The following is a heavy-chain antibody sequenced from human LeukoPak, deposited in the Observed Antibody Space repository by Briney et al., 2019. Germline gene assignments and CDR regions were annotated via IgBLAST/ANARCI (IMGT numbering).Heavy chain of an antibody. J-gene: IGHJ5*02. V-gene: IGHV4-30-2*01. CDR3: ATTYQTSEWFDP. CDR1: GFTFSSFA. Sequence: LRLSCAASGFTFSSFAMSWIRQPPGKGLEWIGYIYHSGSTYYNPSLKSRVTMSVDRSKNQFSLKLSSVTAADTAVYYCATTYQTSEWFDPWGQGTLVTVSS. CDR2: IYHSGST. D-gene: IGHD2-2*01.